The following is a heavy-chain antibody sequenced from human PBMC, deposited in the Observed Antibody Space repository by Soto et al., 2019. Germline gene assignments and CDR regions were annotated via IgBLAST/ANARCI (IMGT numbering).Heavy chain of an antibody. CDR2: TRNKANSYTT. Sequence: EVQLVESGGGLVQPGGSLRLSCATSGFTFSDHYMDWVRQAPGKGLEWVGRTRNKANSYTTEYAASVKGRFTISRDDSKNSLYLQRNSLKAEDTAVYYCVRSVGATVDYWGEGTLVTVAS. CDR3: VRSVGATVDY. V-gene: IGHV3-72*01. CDR1: GFTFSDHY. J-gene: IGHJ4*02. D-gene: IGHD1-26*01.